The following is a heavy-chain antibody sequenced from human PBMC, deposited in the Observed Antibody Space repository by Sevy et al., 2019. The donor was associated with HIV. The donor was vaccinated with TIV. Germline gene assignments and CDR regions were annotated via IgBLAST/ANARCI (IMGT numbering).Heavy chain of an antibody. CDR1: GFTFSGSA. D-gene: IGHD6-6*01. J-gene: IGHJ4*02. Sequence: GESLKISCAASGFTFSGSAMHWVRQASGKGLEWVGRIRSKANSYATAYAASVKGRFTISRDDSKNTAYLQMNSLKTEDTAVYYCTRLYSSSSGDWGQGTLVTVSS. V-gene: IGHV3-73*01. CDR2: IRSKANSYAT. CDR3: TRLYSSSSGD.